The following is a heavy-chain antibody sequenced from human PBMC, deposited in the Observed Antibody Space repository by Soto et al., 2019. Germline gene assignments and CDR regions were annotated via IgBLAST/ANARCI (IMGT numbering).Heavy chain of an antibody. J-gene: IGHJ4*02. V-gene: IGHV3-23*01. CDR2: ISGSGGST. D-gene: IGHD4-17*01. Sequence: EQQLLESGGRLVQPGGSLRLSCAASGFTFSSYAISWVRQAPGKGLEWVSAISGSGGSTYYADSVKGRFTISRDNSKNTLYLQMNSLRAEDTAVYYCAKDGYGDYARYWGQGTLVTVSS. CDR3: AKDGYGDYARY. CDR1: GFTFSSYA.